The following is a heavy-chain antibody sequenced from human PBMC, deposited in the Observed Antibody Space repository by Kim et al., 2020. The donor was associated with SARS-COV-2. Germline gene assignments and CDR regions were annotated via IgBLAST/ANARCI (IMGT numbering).Heavy chain of an antibody. D-gene: IGHD5-12*01. CDR2: TYYRSKWYN. J-gene: IGHJ2*01. V-gene: IGHV6-1*01. Sequence: SQTLSLTCAISGDSVSSNSAAWNWIRQSPSRGLEWLGRTYYRSKWYNDYAVSVKSRITINPDTSKNQFSLQLNSVTPEDTAVYYCARGCRDGYNYPVWYFDLWGRGTLVTVSS. CDR1: GDSVSSNSAA. CDR3: ARGCRDGYNYPVWYFDL.